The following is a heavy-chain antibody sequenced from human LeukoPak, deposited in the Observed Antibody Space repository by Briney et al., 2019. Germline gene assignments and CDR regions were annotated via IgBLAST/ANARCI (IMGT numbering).Heavy chain of an antibody. V-gene: IGHV3-23*01. Sequence: GGSLRLSCAVSGITLSNYGMSWVRQAPGKGLEWVAGISDRGSRTNYADSVKGRFTISTDHPKNTLYLQMNSLRAEDTAVYFCAKRGAVIRVILVGFHKEAYYFDSWGQGALVTVSS. D-gene: IGHD3-22*01. CDR1: GITLSNYG. CDR3: AKRGAVIRVILVGFHKEAYYFDS. J-gene: IGHJ4*02. CDR2: ISDRGSRT.